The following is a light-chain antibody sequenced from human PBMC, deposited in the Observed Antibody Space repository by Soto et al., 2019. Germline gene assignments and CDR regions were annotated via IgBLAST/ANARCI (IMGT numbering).Light chain of an antibody. CDR1: QSVSNNY. CDR2: GAS. J-gene: IGKJ1*01. Sequence: EIVLTQSPGTLSLSPGERGTLSCRASQSVSNNYLAWYQQKPGQAPRLLIYGASNRATGIPDRFSGSGSGTDFTLTISRLEPEDFAVYYCQQYGSSGTFAQGTKVDIK. CDR3: QQYGSSGT. V-gene: IGKV3-20*01.